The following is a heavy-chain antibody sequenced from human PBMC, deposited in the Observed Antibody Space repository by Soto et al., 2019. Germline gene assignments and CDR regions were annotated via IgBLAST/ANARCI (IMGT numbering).Heavy chain of an antibody. CDR1: GGTFSSYA. CDR3: ARQIVVVVTATPYYYYYGMDV. V-gene: IGHV1-69*13. D-gene: IGHD2-15*01. Sequence: GASVKVSCKASGGTFSSYAISWARQAPGQGLEWMGGIIPIFGTANYAQKFQGRVTITADESTSTAYMELSSLRSEDTAVYYCARQIVVVVTATPYYYYYGMDVWGQGTTVTVSS. CDR2: IIPIFGTA. J-gene: IGHJ6*02.